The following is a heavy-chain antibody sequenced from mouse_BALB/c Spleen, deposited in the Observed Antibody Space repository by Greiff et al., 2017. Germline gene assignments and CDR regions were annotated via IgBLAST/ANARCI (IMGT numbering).Heavy chain of an antibody. J-gene: IGHJ4*01. CDR1: GFTFSSYT. CDR3: ARRGGYGYYAMDY. Sequence: EVQRVESGGGLVQPGGSLKLSCAASGFTFSSYTMSWVRQTPEKRLEWVAYISNGGGSTYYPDTVKGRFTISRDNAKNTLYLQMSSLKSEDTAMYYCARRGGYGYYAMDYWGQGTSVTVSS. V-gene: IGHV5-12-2*01. CDR2: ISNGGGST. D-gene: IGHD2-2*01.